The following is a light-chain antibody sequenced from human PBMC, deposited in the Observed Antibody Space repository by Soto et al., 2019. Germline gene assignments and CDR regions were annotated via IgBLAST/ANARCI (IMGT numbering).Light chain of an antibody. CDR2: DVS. J-gene: IGLJ2*01. V-gene: IGLV2-14*01. CDR3: SSYTSSSTVV. CDR1: SSDVGDYDY. Sequence: QSALTQPASVSGSPGQSITISCTGTSSDVGDYDYVSWYQQHPGQAPKLMIFDVSNRPSGVSNRFSGSKSGNTASLTISGLQAEDEADYYSSSYTSSSTVVFGGGTKLTVL.